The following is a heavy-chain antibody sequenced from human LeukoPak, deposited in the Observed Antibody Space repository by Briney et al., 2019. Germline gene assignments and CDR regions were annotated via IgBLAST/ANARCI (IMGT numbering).Heavy chain of an antibody. D-gene: IGHD3-3*01. V-gene: IGHV4-31*03. CDR2: IYYSGST. J-gene: IGHJ6*02. Sequence: SQTLSLTCTVSGGSISSGGYYWSWIRQHPGKGLEWIGYIYYSGSTYYNPSLKSRVTISVDTSKNQFSLKLSSVTAADTAVYYCARGLADFGVVIPGYYYYGMDVWGQGTTVTVSS. CDR1: GGSISSGGYY. CDR3: ARGLADFGVVIPGYYYYGMDV.